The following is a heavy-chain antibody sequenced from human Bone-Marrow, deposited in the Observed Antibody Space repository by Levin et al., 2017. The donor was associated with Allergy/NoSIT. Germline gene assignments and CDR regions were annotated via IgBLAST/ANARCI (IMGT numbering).Heavy chain of an antibody. D-gene: IGHD6-6*01. CDR3: SSREYRSSSYY. J-gene: IGHJ4*02. Sequence: AGGSLRLSCAASGFTFTNYAMSWVRQAPGKGLERVSGISESDGRTFYADSVRGRFTISKDNSKNMLYLEMNSLRAEDTALYYCSSREYRSSSYYWGQGALVTVSS. CDR2: ISESDGRT. V-gene: IGHV3-23*01. CDR1: GFTFTNYA.